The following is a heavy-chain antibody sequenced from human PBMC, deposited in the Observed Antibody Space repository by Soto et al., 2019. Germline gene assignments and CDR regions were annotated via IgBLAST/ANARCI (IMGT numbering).Heavy chain of an antibody. J-gene: IGHJ5*02. D-gene: IGHD2-2*01. CDR2: IYYSGST. Sequence: QVQLQESGPGLVKPSQTLSLTCTVSGGSISSGGYYWSWIRQHPGKGLEWIGYIYYSGSTYYNPSLKSRVTISVDTSKNQFSLKLSSVTAADTAVYYCARSKRIVPAAMDSPNWFDPWGQGTLVTVSS. CDR3: ARSKRIVPAAMDSPNWFDP. V-gene: IGHV4-31*03. CDR1: GGSISSGGYY.